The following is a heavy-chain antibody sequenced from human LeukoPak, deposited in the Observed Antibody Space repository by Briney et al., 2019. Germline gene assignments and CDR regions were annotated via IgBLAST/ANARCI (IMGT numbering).Heavy chain of an antibody. D-gene: IGHD5-12*01. CDR1: GGSISSYY. CDR2: IYYSGST. CDR3: ARYEPMVATGFDY. Sequence: SETLPLTCTVSGGSISSYYWSWIRQPPGKGLEWIGYIYYSGSTNYNPSLKSRVTISVDTSKNQFSLKLSSVTAADTAVYYCARYEPMVATGFDYWGQGTLVTVSS. V-gene: IGHV4-59*01. J-gene: IGHJ4*02.